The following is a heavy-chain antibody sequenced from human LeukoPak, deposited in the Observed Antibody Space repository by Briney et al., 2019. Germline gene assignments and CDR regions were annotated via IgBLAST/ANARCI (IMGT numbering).Heavy chain of an antibody. V-gene: IGHV3-23*01. Sequence: PEGSLRLSCAGAGFTFSNYAMSWVRQAPGKGLEWVSGVSGSGGSTYYADSVKGRFTISRDNSKNTLYLQMNSLRAEDTAVYYCAKDQAVAGHPLDYWGQGTLVTVSS. CDR2: VSGSGGST. CDR1: GFTFSNYA. J-gene: IGHJ4*02. CDR3: AKDQAVAGHPLDY. D-gene: IGHD6-19*01.